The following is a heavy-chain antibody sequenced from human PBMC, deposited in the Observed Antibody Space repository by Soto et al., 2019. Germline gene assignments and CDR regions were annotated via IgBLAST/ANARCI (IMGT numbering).Heavy chain of an antibody. Sequence: GASVKVSCKASGYTFTSYGISWVRQAPGQGLEWMGWISAYNGNTNYAQKLQGRVTMTTDTSTSTAYMELRSLRSDDTAVYYCARFVVVIFDYYGMDVWGQGTTVTVSS. D-gene: IGHD3-3*01. CDR3: ARFVVVIFDYYGMDV. V-gene: IGHV1-18*01. J-gene: IGHJ6*02. CDR2: ISAYNGNT. CDR1: GYTFTSYG.